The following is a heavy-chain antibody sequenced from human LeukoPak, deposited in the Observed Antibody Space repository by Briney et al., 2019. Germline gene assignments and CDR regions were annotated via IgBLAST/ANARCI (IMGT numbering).Heavy chain of an antibody. J-gene: IGHJ4*02. Sequence: SETLSLTCTVSGGSMSSYYWSWIRQPPGKGLEWIGYIYYSGSTNYNPSLKSRVTISVDTSKNQFSLKLSSVTAADTAVYYCARSGGQVSGYLRTFDYWGQGTLVTVSS. V-gene: IGHV4-59*08. CDR2: IYYSGST. CDR3: ARSGGQVSGYLRTFDY. CDR1: GGSMSSYY. D-gene: IGHD3-22*01.